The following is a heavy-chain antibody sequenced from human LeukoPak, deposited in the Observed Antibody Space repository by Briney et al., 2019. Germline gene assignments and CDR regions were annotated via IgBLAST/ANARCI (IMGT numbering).Heavy chain of an antibody. CDR1: GYTLTELS. Sequence: GASVKVSCKVSGYTLTELSMHWVRQAPGKGFEWMGGFDPEDGETIYAQKFQGRVTMTEDTSTDTAYMELSSLRSEDTAVYYCATVLSPTLVSPYYYGMDVWGQGTTVTVSS. V-gene: IGHV1-24*01. CDR2: FDPEDGET. J-gene: IGHJ6*02. CDR3: ATVLSPTLVSPYYYGMDV. D-gene: IGHD2-2*01.